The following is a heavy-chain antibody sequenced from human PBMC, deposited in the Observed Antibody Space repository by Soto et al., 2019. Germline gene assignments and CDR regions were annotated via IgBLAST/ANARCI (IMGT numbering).Heavy chain of an antibody. J-gene: IGHJ3*02. CDR3: AISYITNDAFDI. CDR1: SGPFSGYY. V-gene: IGHV4-34*01. D-gene: IGHD1-1*01. Sequence: QVQLQQWGAGLLKPSETLSLTCAVSSGPFSGYYWSWIRQSPGKGLEWIGEISHSGSTNYNPSLKRRVTISVDTSKNQFSLKLSSVTAADTAVYYCAISYITNDAFDIWGQGKLVTVSS. CDR2: ISHSGST.